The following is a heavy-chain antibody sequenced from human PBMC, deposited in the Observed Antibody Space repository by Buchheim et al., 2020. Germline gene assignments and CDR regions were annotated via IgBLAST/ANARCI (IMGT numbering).Heavy chain of an antibody. V-gene: IGHV4-31*03. Sequence: QVQLQESGPGLVKPSQTLSLTCTVSGGSISSGGYYWSWIRQHPGKGLEWIGYIYYSGSTYYNPSLKSRVTISVDTYKNQFSLKLSSVTAADTAVYYCAREVMVTEDYYDSKDYYYYMDVWGKGTT. CDR1: GGSISSGGYY. CDR3: AREVMVTEDYYDSKDYYYYMDV. CDR2: IYYSGST. J-gene: IGHJ6*03. D-gene: IGHD3-22*01.